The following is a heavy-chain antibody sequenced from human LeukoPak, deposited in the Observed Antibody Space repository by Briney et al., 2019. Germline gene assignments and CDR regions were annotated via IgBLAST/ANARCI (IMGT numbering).Heavy chain of an antibody. CDR2: INYSGST. Sequence: SETLSLTCSVSGGSISSSTYYWGWIRQSPVKGLEWIGSINYSGSTFYNPSLKSRVAMSVDMSNNQFSLKLTSVTATDPAVYYCASGIDARSDSSVWGQGPLVTVSS. D-gene: IGHD6-19*01. CDR3: ASGIDARSDSSV. CDR1: GGSISSSTYY. J-gene: IGHJ4*02. V-gene: IGHV4-39*01.